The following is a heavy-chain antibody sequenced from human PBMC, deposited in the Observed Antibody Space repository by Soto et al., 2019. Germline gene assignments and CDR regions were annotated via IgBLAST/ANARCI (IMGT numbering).Heavy chain of an antibody. Sequence: SVKVSCKASGGTFSSYSFSWVRQAPGQGLEWMGGITPIFGTVHYAQNFRGRVTITADKSTSIVHMELSSLRSEDTAVFDCAREGDTSEGRGVFFYWGKGTLVTVSS. CDR3: AREGDTSEGRGVFFY. J-gene: IGHJ4*02. D-gene: IGHD3-16*01. CDR1: GGTFSSYS. CDR2: ITPIFGTV. V-gene: IGHV1-69*06.